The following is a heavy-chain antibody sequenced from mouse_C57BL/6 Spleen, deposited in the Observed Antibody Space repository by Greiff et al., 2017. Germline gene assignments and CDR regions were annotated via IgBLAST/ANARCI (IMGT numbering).Heavy chain of an antibody. Sequence: VQLVESGPELVKPGASVKISCKASGYAFSSSWMNWVKQRPGKGLEWIGRIYPGDGDTNYNGKFKGKATLTADKSSSTAYMQLSSLTSEDSAVYFCARWSTTVVAPMDYWGQGTSVTVSS. CDR2: IYPGDGDT. D-gene: IGHD1-1*01. CDR3: ARWSTTVVAPMDY. V-gene: IGHV1-82*01. CDR1: GYAFSSSW. J-gene: IGHJ4*01.